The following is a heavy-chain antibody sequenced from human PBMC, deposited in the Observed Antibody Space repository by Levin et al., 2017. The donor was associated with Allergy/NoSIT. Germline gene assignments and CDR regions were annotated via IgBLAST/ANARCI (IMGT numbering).Heavy chain of an antibody. CDR1: GYSFTSYW. J-gene: IGHJ4*02. CDR3: ARQGASEGSSSAGLVAPTLDY. Sequence: PGGSLRLSCKGSGYSFTSYWIGWVRQMPGKGLEWMGIIYPGDSDTRYSPSFQGQVTISADKSISTAYLQWSSLKASDTAMYYCARQGASEGSSSAGLVAPTLDYWGQGTLVTVSS. D-gene: IGHD6-6*01. CDR2: IYPGDSDT. V-gene: IGHV5-51*01.